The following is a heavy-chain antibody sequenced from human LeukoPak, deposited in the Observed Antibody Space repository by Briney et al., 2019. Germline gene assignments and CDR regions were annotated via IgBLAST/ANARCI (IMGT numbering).Heavy chain of an antibody. J-gene: IGHJ6*03. CDR3: ARPLGIAVAGQLGYYYYMDV. V-gene: IGHV1-18*04. D-gene: IGHD6-19*01. CDR2: ISAYNGNT. Sequence: GASMKVSCKASGYTFTSYYMHWVRQAPGQGLEWMGWISAYNGNTNYAQKLQGRVTMTTDTSTSTAYMELRSLRSDDTAVYYCARPLGIAVAGQLGYYYYMDVWGKGTTVTVSS. CDR1: GYTFTSYY.